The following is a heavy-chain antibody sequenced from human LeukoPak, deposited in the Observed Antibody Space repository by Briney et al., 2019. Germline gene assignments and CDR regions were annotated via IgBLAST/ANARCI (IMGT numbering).Heavy chain of an antibody. CDR2: ISYDGSNK. CDR3: ARSRSVSNYKGMDV. V-gene: IGHV3-30*03. D-gene: IGHD5/OR15-5a*01. Sequence: GRSLRLSCAASGFTFSSYGMHWVRQAPGKGLEWVAVISYDGSNKYYADSVKGRFTISRDNARNSLYLQMNSLRAEDTAVYYCARSRSVSNYKGMDVWGQGTTVTVSS. CDR1: GFTFSSYG. J-gene: IGHJ6*02.